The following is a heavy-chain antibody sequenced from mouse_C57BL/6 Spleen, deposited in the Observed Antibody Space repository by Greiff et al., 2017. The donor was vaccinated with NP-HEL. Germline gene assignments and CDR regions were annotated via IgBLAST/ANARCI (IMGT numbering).Heavy chain of an antibody. J-gene: IGHJ2*01. D-gene: IGHD2-5*01. CDR2: IDPSDSYT. V-gene: IGHV1-59*01. CDR3: ARRSNYVFDY. CDR1: GYTFTSYW. Sequence: QVQLQQPGAELVRPGTSVKLSCKASGYTFTSYWMHWVKQRPGQGLEWIGVIDPSDSYTNYNQKFKGKATLTVDTSSSTAYMQLSSLTSEDSAVYYCARRSNYVFDYWGQGTTLTVSS.